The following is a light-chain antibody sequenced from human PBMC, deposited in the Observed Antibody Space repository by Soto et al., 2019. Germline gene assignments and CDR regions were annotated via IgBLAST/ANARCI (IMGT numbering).Light chain of an antibody. CDR1: QSVLYTSNNKNY. V-gene: IGKV4-1*01. CDR3: QQYYSTPIT. Sequence: DILLTQSPYSLAVSLGERATLNCKSSQSVLYTSNNKNYLAWYRQKPGQPPKLLIYWASTRESGVPDRFSGSGSGTDFTLTISSLQAEDVAVYYCQQYYSTPITFGQGTRLEIK. J-gene: IGKJ5*01. CDR2: WAS.